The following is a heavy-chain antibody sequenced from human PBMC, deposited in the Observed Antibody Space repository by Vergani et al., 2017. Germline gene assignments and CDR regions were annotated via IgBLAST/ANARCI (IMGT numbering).Heavy chain of an antibody. D-gene: IGHD3-10*01. Sequence: EVQLVESGGGLVQPGGSLKLSCAASGFTFSGSAMHWVRQASGKGLEWVGRIRSKANSYATAYAASVKGRFTISRDDSKNTAYLQMNNLKTEDTAVYYCTRVGTMVRGVIRTDYYFDYWGQGTLVTVSS. CDR3: TRVGTMVRGVIRTDYYFDY. V-gene: IGHV3-73*01. CDR1: GFTFSGSA. CDR2: IRSKANSYAT. J-gene: IGHJ4*02.